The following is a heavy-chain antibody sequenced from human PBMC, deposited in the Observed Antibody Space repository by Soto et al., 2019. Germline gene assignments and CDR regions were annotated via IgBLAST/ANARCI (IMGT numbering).Heavy chain of an antibody. CDR2: IWYDGSNK. CDR1: GFTFSSNG. V-gene: IGHV3-33*01. Sequence: PGGSLRLSCAASGFTFSSNGMHWVRKDKGKGLERVAVIWYDGSNKYYADSVKGRFTISRDNSKNTLYLQMNSLRAEDTAVYYCARDGGVPAAIYYYYGMDVCGQGSTVTVSS. J-gene: IGHJ6*02. D-gene: IGHD2-2*01. CDR3: ARDGGVPAAIYYYYGMDV.